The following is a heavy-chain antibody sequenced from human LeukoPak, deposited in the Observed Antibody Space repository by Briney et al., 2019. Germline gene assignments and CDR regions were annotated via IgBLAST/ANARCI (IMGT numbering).Heavy chain of an antibody. CDR3: ARTFDRDGYRKFDY. J-gene: IGHJ4*02. D-gene: IGHD5-24*01. Sequence: GGSLRLSCAVSGFTFSDYWMSWVSQAPGKGLEWVANIKQDGSEKHYVESVKGRFTSSRDNAKSSMYLEMNSLRAEDTAVYYCARTFDRDGYRKFDYWGQGTLVTVST. CDR2: IKQDGSEK. V-gene: IGHV3-7*04. CDR1: GFTFSDYW.